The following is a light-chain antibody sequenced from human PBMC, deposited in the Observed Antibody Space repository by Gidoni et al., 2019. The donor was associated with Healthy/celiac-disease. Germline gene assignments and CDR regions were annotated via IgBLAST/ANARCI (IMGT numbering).Light chain of an antibody. CDR2: GSS. J-gene: IGKJ1*01. Sequence: EIVMTQSPATLSVSPGERDTLSCRASQSVSSNLAWYQQKPGQAPRLLILGSSNRATGIPARFSFSGSGTEFTLTISILQSEDFAVYYCQQYNNWPPWGTFGQGTKVEIK. V-gene: IGKV3-15*01. CDR3: QQYNNWPPWGT. CDR1: QSVSSN.